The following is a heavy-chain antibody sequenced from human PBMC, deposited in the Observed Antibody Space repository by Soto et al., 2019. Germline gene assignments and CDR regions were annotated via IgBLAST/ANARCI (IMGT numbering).Heavy chain of an antibody. V-gene: IGHV3-64*01. CDR3: ARDLFHGEIDY. Sequence: GGSLRLSCASSGFTFSSYAMHWVRQAPGKGLEYVSAISSNGGSTYYANSVKGRFTISRDNSKNTLYLQMGSLRAEDMAVYYCARDLFHGEIDYWGQGTLVTVSS. J-gene: IGHJ4*02. CDR2: ISSNGGST. D-gene: IGHD4-17*01. CDR1: GFTFSSYA.